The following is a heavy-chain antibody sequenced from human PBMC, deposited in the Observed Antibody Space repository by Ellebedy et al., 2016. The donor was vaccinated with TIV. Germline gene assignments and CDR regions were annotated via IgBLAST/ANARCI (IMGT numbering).Heavy chain of an antibody. J-gene: IGHJ4*02. CDR2: IYYSGST. V-gene: IGHV4-59*08. D-gene: IGHD6-19*01. CDR3: ARQGYGQWLNYFDY. CDR1: GASIRSYY. Sequence: SETLSLTCTVSGASIRSYYWSWIRQPPGKGLEWIGYIYYSGSTNYIPSLKSRVTISADTSKNQVSLKLTSVTAADTAIYYCARQGYGQWLNYFDYWGQGTLVAVSS.